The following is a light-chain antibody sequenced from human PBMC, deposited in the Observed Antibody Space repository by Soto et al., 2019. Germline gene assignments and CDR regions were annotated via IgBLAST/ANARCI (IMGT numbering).Light chain of an antibody. CDR1: QSFSSNY. CDR2: GVS. V-gene: IGKV3-20*01. J-gene: IGKJ5*01. Sequence: EIVLTQSPGTLSLSPGERATLSCRASQSFSSNYLAWYQQKPGQAPRLLIYGVSSRATGVPVSFSGSGSGTDFTLTISRLEPEDFAVYYCQQYVSAPITFGQGTRLEIK. CDR3: QQYVSAPIT.